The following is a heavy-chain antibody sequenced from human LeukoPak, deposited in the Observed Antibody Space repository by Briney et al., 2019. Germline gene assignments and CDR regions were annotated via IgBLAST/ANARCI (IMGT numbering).Heavy chain of an antibody. Sequence: GGSLRLSCVASGFTFNNYAISWVHQAPGRGLEWVSAISGVGSHTFYADSVRGRFTISRDNSKNTMYLHMDTLRAEDTAKYYCAKEMEVGGLAYFDYWGQGILVTVSS. CDR1: GFTFNNYA. CDR2: ISGVGSHT. V-gene: IGHV3-23*01. CDR3: AKEMEVGGLAYFDY. D-gene: IGHD6-19*01. J-gene: IGHJ4*02.